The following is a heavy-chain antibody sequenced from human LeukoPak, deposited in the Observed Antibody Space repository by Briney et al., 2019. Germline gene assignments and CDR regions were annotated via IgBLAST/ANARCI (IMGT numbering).Heavy chain of an antibody. V-gene: IGHV3-23*01. CDR1: GFTFNNYA. J-gene: IGHJ4*02. CDR2: VSGPGGDT. CDR3: AKVRLYGDYPEIDY. Sequence: GGSLRLSCAASGFTFNNYAMSWVRQAPGKGLEWVSAVSGPGGDTYYADSVKGRFTISRENSKNTLYLQMNSLRAEDTAVYYCAKVRLYGDYPEIDYWGQGTLVAVSS. D-gene: IGHD4-17*01.